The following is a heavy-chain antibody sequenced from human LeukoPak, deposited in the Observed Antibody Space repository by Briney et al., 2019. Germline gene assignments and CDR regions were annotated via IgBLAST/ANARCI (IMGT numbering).Heavy chain of an antibody. J-gene: IGHJ4*02. V-gene: IGHV3-21*01. D-gene: IGHD3-3*01. Sequence: GGSLRLSCTASGFSFSTYNMNWVRQTPEKGLEWVSSISGSGTYIYYADSVKGRFTISRDNAKNSVYLQMNSLRADDTAVYYCARDPYCSVGRCYDFWSGFYSFHSWGQGTLSPSPQ. CDR1: GFSFSTYN. CDR3: ARDPYCSVGRCYDFWSGFYSFHS. CDR2: ISGSGTYI.